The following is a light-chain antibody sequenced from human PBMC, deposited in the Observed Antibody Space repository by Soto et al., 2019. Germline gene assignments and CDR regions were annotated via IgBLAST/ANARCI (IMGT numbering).Light chain of an antibody. V-gene: IGKV3-20*01. Sequence: EIVLTQSPGTLSLSPGERATLSCRTSESVASNYLAWYQHKPGQAPRLLFVGASNRATAIPDRFSGSGSGTDFTLTISRVEPEDFAVYYCHQYGRSPWTLGQGTKVDIK. J-gene: IGKJ1*01. CDR2: GAS. CDR3: HQYGRSPWT. CDR1: ESVASNY.